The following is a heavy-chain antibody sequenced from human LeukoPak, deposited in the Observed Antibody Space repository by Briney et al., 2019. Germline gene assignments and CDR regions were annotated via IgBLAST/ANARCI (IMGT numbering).Heavy chain of an antibody. D-gene: IGHD6-13*01. CDR2: IRYDGSNK. V-gene: IGHV3-30*02. CDR1: GFTFSSYG. CDR3: AKDQRLGSSWYNYYYYMDV. Sequence: GGSLRLSCAASGFTFSSYGMHWVRQAPGKGLEWVAFIRYDGSNKYYADSVKGRFTISRDNSKNTLYLQMNSLRAEDTAVYYCAKDQRLGSSWYNYYYYMDVWGKGTAVTISS. J-gene: IGHJ6*03.